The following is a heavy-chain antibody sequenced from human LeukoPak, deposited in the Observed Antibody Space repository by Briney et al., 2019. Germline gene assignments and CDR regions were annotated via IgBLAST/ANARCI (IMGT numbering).Heavy chain of an antibody. D-gene: IGHD3-22*01. J-gene: IGHJ4*02. CDR3: ARLYYDSSGYYQICYFDY. CDR1: GGSISSSSYY. V-gene: IGHV4-39*01. Sequence: PSETLSLTCTVSGGSISSSSYYWGWIRQPPGKGLEWIGSIYYSGSTYYNPSLKSRVTISVDMSKNQFSLNLSSVTAADTAVYYCARLYYDSSGYYQICYFDYWGQGTLVTVSS. CDR2: IYYSGST.